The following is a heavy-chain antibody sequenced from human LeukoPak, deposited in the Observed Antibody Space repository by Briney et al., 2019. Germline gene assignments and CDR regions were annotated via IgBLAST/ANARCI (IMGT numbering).Heavy chain of an antibody. Sequence: QTGGSLRLSCAASGFTFSSYAMSWVRQAPGKGLEWVSAISGSGGSTYYADSVKGRFTISRDNSENTLYLQMNSLRAEDTAVYYCATQPGSSWYYFDYWGQGTLVTVSS. V-gene: IGHV3-23*01. J-gene: IGHJ4*02. CDR1: GFTFSSYA. CDR2: ISGSGGST. CDR3: ATQPGSSWYYFDY. D-gene: IGHD6-13*01.